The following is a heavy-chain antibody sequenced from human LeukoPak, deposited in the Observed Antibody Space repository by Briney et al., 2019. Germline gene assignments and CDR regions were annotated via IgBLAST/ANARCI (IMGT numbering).Heavy chain of an antibody. D-gene: IGHD2-15*01. Sequence: SETLSLTCTVSGGSISSSSYYWGWIRQPPGKGLEWIGSIYYSGSTYYNPSLKSRVTISVDTSKNQFSLKLSSVTAADTAVYYCARVGVFGYCIPGTCYSPLDYWGQGTLVTVSS. J-gene: IGHJ4*02. V-gene: IGHV4-39*07. CDR2: IYYSGST. CDR1: GGSISSSSYY. CDR3: ARVGVFGYCIPGTCYSPLDY.